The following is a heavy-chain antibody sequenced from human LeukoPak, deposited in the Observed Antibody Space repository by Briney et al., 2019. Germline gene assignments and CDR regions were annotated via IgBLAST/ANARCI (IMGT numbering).Heavy chain of an antibody. J-gene: IGHJ4*02. D-gene: IGHD3-22*01. CDR1: GGSISSYY. CDR2: INYSGST. Sequence: SETLSLTCTVSGGSISSYYWSWIRQPAGKGLEWIGRINYSGSTYYNPSLKSRVTISVDTSKNQFSLKLSSVTAADTAVYYCATKRVGYYDSSGFFDYWGQGTLVTVSS. V-gene: IGHV4-59*05. CDR3: ATKRVGYYDSSGFFDY.